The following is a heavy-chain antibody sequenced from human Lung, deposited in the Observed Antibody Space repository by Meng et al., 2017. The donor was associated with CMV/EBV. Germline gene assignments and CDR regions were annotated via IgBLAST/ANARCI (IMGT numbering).Heavy chain of an antibody. J-gene: IGHJ6*02. V-gene: IGHV3-21*01. Sequence: GESLKISCAASGFTFSSYWMSWVRQAPGKGLEWVSSISSSGSYIYYADSVKGRFTISRDNAKNSLYLQMNSLRAEDTAVYYCARDDSVLTGYYPIHYFYSMDVWGQGXTVTFSS. D-gene: IGHD3-9*01. CDR2: ISSSGSYI. CDR1: GFTFSSYW. CDR3: ARDDSVLTGYYPIHYFYSMDV.